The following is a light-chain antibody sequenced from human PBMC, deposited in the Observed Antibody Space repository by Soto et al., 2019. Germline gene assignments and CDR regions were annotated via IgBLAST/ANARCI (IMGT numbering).Light chain of an antibody. Sequence: EIVLTQSPATLSLSPGERATLSCRASQSVNTYLAWYQQRPGQAPRLLIFDASNRAPGIPARFSGSGSGTDFTLTISSLEPEDFAVYYCPQRSNWPPITFGQGTRLEIK. J-gene: IGKJ5*01. CDR3: PQRSNWPPIT. CDR2: DAS. V-gene: IGKV3-11*01. CDR1: QSVNTY.